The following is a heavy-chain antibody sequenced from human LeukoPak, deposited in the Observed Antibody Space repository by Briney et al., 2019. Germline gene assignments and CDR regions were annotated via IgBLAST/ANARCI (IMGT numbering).Heavy chain of an antibody. Sequence: PGGPLRLSCAASGFTFSSYAMSWVRQAPGKGLEWLSSILGSGVSTYYADSVKGRFTISRDNSKNTLYLQMDSLRVEDTAVYYCANPEWLLPSYYYYGLDVWGQGTTVTVSS. CDR3: ANPEWLLPSYYYYGLDV. J-gene: IGHJ6*02. CDR2: ILGSGVST. V-gene: IGHV3-23*01. D-gene: IGHD3-3*01. CDR1: GFTFSSYA.